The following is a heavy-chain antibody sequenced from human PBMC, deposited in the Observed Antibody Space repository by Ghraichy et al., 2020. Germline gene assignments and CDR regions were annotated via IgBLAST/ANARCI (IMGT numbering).Heavy chain of an antibody. V-gene: IGHV4-34*01. D-gene: IGHD1-26*01. CDR1: GGSFSGYY. J-gene: IGHJ4*02. Sequence: SETLSLTCAVYGGSFSGYYWSWIRQPPGKGLEWIGEINHSGSTNYNPSLKSRVTISVDTSKNQFSLKLSSVTAADTAVYYCARVWGGSHGSYLSYWGQGTLVTVSS. CDR3: ARVWGGSHGSYLSY. CDR2: INHSGST.